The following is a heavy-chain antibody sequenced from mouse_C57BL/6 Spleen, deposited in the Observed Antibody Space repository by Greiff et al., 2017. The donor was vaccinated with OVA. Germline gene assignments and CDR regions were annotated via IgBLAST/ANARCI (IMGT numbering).Heavy chain of an antibody. V-gene: IGHV1-18*01. CDR1: GYTFTDYN. Sequence: VQLQQSGPELVKPGASVKIPCKASGYTFTDYNMDWVKQSHGKSLEWIGDINPNNGGTIYNQKFKGKATLTVDKSSSTAYLELRSLTSEDTAVYYCANGGLRRWSFAYWGQGTLVTVSA. CDR2: INPNNGGT. D-gene: IGHD2-4*01. J-gene: IGHJ3*01. CDR3: ANGGLRRWSFAY.